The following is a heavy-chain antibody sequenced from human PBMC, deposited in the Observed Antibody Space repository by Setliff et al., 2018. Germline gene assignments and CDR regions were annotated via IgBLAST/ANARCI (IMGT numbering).Heavy chain of an antibody. CDR1: GGSISNYY. J-gene: IGHJ4*02. V-gene: IGHV4-59*01. D-gene: IGHD3-22*01. CDR3: ARGSYYDSSGYSPDFFDY. CDR2: ISYSGNT. Sequence: SETLSLTCNVSGGSISNYYWTWMRQPPGKGLEWVAYISYSGNTNYHPALRSRLTITRDTSKDQVSLQLRSVTAEDTAVYYCARGSYYDSSGYSPDFFDYWGQGTLVTVSS.